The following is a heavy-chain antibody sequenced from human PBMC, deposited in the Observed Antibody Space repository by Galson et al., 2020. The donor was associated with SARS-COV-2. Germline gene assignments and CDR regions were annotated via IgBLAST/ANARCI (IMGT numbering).Heavy chain of an antibody. Sequence: KIGESLKISCTGSGFTFTTYWIAWVRQMPGKGLEWMGIISPGDSEITYSQSFQGQVTISADKSIRTAYLQWSRVKASDTGTYYCARGGGGVPRILFYGVDIWGQGTTVIVSS. V-gene: IGHV5-51*01. CDR2: ISPGDSEI. CDR1: GFTFTTYW. CDR3: ARGGGGVPRILFYGVDI. J-gene: IGHJ6*02. D-gene: IGHD2-21*01.